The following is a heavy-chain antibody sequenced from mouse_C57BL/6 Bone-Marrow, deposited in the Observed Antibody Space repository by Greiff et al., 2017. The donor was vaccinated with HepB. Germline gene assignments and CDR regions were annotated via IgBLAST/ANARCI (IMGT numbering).Heavy chain of an antibody. D-gene: IGHD1-1*01. CDR2: INPSTGGT. CDR3: ARGTTVVPMDY. V-gene: IGHV1-42*01. J-gene: IGHJ4*01. Sequence: EVKVLESGPELVKPGASVKISCKASGYSFTGYYMNWVKQSPEKSLEWIGEINPSTGGTTYNQKFKAKATLTVDKSSSTAYMQLKRLTSEDSAVYYCARGTTVVPMDYWGQGTSVTVSS. CDR1: GYSFTGYY.